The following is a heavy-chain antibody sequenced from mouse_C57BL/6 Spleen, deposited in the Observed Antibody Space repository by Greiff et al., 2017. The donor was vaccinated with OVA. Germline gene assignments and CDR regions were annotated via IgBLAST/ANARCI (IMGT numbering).Heavy chain of an antibody. Sequence: VQLQQPGTELVKPGASVKLSCKASGYTFTSYWMHWVKQRPGQGLEWIGNINPSNGGTNYNEKFKSKATLTVDKSSSTAYMQLSSLTSEDSAVYYCAREGGGYDDWYFDVWGTGTTVTVSS. CDR1: GYTFTSYW. V-gene: IGHV1-53*01. CDR3: AREGGGYDDWYFDV. D-gene: IGHD2-2*01. CDR2: INPSNGGT. J-gene: IGHJ1*03.